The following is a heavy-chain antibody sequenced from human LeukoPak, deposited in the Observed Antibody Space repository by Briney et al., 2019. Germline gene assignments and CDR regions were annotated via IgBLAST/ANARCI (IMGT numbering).Heavy chain of an antibody. CDR3: ARAGVEHTMVRGVIDY. J-gene: IGHJ4*02. V-gene: IGHV4-39*07. D-gene: IGHD3-10*01. Sequence: SETLSLTCTVSTGPISSSSYYWGWIRQPPGKGLEWIGSFFYSGSTYYNPSLKSRVTISVDTSKNQFSLKLSSVTAADTAVYYCARAGVEHTMVRGVIDYWGQGTLVTVSS. CDR1: TGPISSSSYY. CDR2: FFYSGST.